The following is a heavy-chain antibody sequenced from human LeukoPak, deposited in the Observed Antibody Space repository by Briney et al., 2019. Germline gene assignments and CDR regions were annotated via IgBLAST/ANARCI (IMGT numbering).Heavy chain of an antibody. D-gene: IGHD2-2*01. Sequence: GGSLRLSCAASGFTFSSYGMSWVRQAPGKGLEWVSAISGSGGSTYYADSVKGRFTISRDNAKNTLYLQTNSLRAEDTAVYYCARDWYHAIDYWGQGTLVTVSS. J-gene: IGHJ4*02. CDR3: ARDWYHAIDY. CDR2: ISGSGGST. V-gene: IGHV3-23*01. CDR1: GFTFSSYG.